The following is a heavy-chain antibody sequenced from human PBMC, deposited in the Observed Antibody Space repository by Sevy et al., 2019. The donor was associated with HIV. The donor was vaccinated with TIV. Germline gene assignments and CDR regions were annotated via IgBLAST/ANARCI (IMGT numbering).Heavy chain of an antibody. CDR1: GFTFSDYY. V-gene: IGHV3-11*01. J-gene: IGHJ4*02. CDR3: ARVPRGYSYGFDY. D-gene: IGHD5-18*01. Sequence: GGSLRLSCAASGFTFSDYYMSWIRQAPGKGLEWVSYISYSSSSIYYADSVKGRFSISRDNAKNSLYLQMNSLRAEDTAVYYCARVPRGYSYGFDYWGQRTLVTVSS. CDR2: ISYSSSSI.